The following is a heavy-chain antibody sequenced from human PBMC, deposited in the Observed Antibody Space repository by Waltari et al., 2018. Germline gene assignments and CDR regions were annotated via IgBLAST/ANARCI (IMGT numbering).Heavy chain of an antibody. J-gene: IGHJ3*02. Sequence: QLQLQESGPGLVKPSETLSLTCTVSGGSISSSSYYWGWIRQPPGKGLEWIGSIYYSGSTYYNPSLKSRVTISVDTSKNQFSLKLSSVTAADTAVYYCGWLSLQYDAFDIWGQGTMVTVSS. CDR2: IYYSGST. CDR1: GGSISSSSYY. D-gene: IGHD3-22*01. CDR3: GWLSLQYDAFDI. V-gene: IGHV4-39*01.